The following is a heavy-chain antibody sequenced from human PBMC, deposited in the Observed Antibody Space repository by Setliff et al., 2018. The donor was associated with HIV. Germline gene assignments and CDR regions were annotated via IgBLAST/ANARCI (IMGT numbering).Heavy chain of an antibody. D-gene: IGHD2-21*01. CDR1: GGSIRSHY. J-gene: IGHJ5*01. CDR2: IHYRGST. Sequence: SETLSLTCTVSGGSIRSHYWNWIRQSPGKGPEWIGYIHYRGSTNYNPSLKSRVIISVDMSKNQFSLKLTSVTAADTAVYYCARDFEASYCGGDCYSGWFDSWGQGILVTVSS. CDR3: ARDFEASYCGGDCYSGWFDS. V-gene: IGHV4-59*11.